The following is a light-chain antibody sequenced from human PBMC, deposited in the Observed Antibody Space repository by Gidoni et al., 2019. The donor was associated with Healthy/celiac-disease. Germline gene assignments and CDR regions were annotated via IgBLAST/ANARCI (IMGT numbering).Light chain of an antibody. Sequence: SYVLPQPPSVSVSPGQTARITRGGNNIGSKRVHWYQQKPGQAPVLVVYDDSDRPSGIPERFSGSNSGNTATLTISRVEAGDEADYYCQVWDSSSDHPEVFGGGTKLTVL. V-gene: IGLV3-21*02. CDR3: QVWDSSSDHPEV. J-gene: IGLJ2*01. CDR2: DDS. CDR1: NIGSKR.